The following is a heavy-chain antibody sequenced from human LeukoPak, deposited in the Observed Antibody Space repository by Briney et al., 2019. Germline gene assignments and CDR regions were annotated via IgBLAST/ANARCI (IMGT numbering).Heavy chain of an antibody. V-gene: IGHV4-38-2*02. CDR3: ARLESGSEDY. CDR1: GYSISSGYY. CDR2: IYHSGTT. J-gene: IGHJ4*02. Sequence: SETLSLTCTVSGYSISSGYYWGWIRQPPGKGLEWIGIIYHSGTTYYSPSLKSRVTMSVDTSKNQFSLKLSSVTAADTAVYYCARLESGSEDYWGQGTLVTVSS. D-gene: IGHD5-12*01.